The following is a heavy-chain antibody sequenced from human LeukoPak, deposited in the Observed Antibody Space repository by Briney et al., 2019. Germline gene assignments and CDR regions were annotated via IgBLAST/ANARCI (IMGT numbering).Heavy chain of an antibody. CDR1: GGTFSSYA. D-gene: IGHD6-13*01. J-gene: IGHJ4*02. V-gene: IGHV1-69*05. Sequence: SVKVSCKASGGTFSSYAISWVRQAPGQGLEWMGGIIPIFGTADYAQKFQGRVTITTDESTSTAYMELSSLRSEDTAVYYCARAGAIAAYFDYWGQGTLVTVSS. CDR3: ARAGAIAAYFDY. CDR2: IIPIFGTA.